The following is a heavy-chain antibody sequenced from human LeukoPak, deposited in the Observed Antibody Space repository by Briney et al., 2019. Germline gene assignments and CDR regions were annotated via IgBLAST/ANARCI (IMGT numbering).Heavy chain of an antibody. V-gene: IGHV4-31*03. D-gene: IGHD2-8*01. J-gene: IGHJ6*02. CDR1: GGSINSGGYY. Sequence: SQTLSLTCTVAGGSINSGGYYWSWIRQHPGKGLEWIGYIYCTGSTYYNPSLRSRLTMSIDTSKNQFSLKLSSVTAADTAVYYCASTNGFAYYYYGMDVWGQGTTVTVSS. CDR3: ASTNGFAYYYYGMDV. CDR2: IYCTGST.